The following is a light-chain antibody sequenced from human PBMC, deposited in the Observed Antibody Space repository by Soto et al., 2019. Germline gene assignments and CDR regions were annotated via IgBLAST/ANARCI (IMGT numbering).Light chain of an antibody. Sequence: QSVLTQPPSASGSPGQSVTISCTGTSSDVGGYNFVSWFQQHPGKAPKLIIYEVNERPSGVPDRFSGSKSGNTASLTISGLQADDEADDYCSSYVGSNNFRVFGTGTKVTVL. V-gene: IGLV2-8*01. CDR1: SSDVGGYNF. J-gene: IGLJ1*01. CDR3: SSYVGSNNFRV. CDR2: EVN.